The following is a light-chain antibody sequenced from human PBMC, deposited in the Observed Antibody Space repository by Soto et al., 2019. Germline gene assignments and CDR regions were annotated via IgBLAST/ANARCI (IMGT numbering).Light chain of an antibody. J-gene: IGKJ4*01. CDR2: DAS. CDR3: QQRSNWPPRLT. CDR1: QSVSSY. Sequence: EIVLSQSPATLSLSPGERATLSCRASQSVSSYLAWYQQKPGQAPRLLIYDASNRATGIPARFSGSGSGTDFTLTISSLEPEDFAVYDCQQRSNWPPRLTFGGGTKVEIK. V-gene: IGKV3-11*01.